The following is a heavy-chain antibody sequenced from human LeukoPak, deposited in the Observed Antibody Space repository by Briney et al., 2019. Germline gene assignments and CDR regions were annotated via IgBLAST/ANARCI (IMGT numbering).Heavy chain of an antibody. J-gene: IGHJ4*02. V-gene: IGHV3-23*01. CDR2: ITGDAGRT. D-gene: IGHD1-26*01. Sequence: GGSLRLSCAASGFTFSNIGMNWVRQAPGKGLEWVSGITGDAGRTYYADSVKGRFTISRDNSKNTLYLQMNSLRAEDTAIYYCAKDRTWGAFDDWGQGTLVTVSS. CDR3: AKDRTWGAFDD. CDR1: GFTFSNIG.